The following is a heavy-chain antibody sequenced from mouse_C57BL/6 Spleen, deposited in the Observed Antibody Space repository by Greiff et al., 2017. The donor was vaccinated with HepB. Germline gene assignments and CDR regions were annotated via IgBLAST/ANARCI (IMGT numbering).Heavy chain of an antibody. CDR2: IYPRSGNT. Sequence: VKLVESGAELARPGASVKLSCKASGYTFTSYGISWVKQRTGQGLEWIGEIYPRSGNTYYNEKFKGKATLTADKSSSTAYMELRSLTSEDSAVYFCAREHYYYDYERGYFDVWGTGTTVTVSS. D-gene: IGHD2-4*01. CDR3: AREHYYYDYERGYFDV. V-gene: IGHV1-81*01. J-gene: IGHJ1*03. CDR1: GYTFTSYG.